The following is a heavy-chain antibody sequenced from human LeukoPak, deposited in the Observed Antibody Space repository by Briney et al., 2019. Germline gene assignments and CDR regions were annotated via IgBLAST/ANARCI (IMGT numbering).Heavy chain of an antibody. CDR1: GGSISSYY. Sequence: SETLSLTCTVSGGSISSYYWRWIRQPPGKGLEWIGYIYTSGSTNYNPSLKSRVTISVDKSKNQFSLKLSSLTTADTAVYYCAGQASIAAAGWWFDPWGQGTLVTVSS. CDR3: AGQASIAAAGWWFDP. V-gene: IGHV4-4*09. CDR2: IYTSGST. D-gene: IGHD6-25*01. J-gene: IGHJ5*02.